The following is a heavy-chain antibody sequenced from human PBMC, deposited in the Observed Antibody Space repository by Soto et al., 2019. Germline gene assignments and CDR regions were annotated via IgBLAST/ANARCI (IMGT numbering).Heavy chain of an antibody. CDR1: GGSLNSYY. CDR3: ARFSPPRKSYDSNPGWFDP. D-gene: IGHD3-22*01. V-gene: IGHV4-59*01. Sequence: SETLSLTWTVSGGSLNSYYWSWIRQSPGKGLEWIGYVSSTGSTNYNPSLKSRLTMSLDTSTNEVSLSLTSVTAADAAVYFCARFSPPRKSYDSNPGWFDPWGQGIMVTVSS. J-gene: IGHJ5*02. CDR2: VSSTGST.